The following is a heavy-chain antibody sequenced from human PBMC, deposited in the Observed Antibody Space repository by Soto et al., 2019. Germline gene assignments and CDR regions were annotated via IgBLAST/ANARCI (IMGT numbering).Heavy chain of an antibody. D-gene: IGHD6-13*01. CDR3: ARSESGSWYYYDYMDV. V-gene: IGHV1-69*05. CDR1: GGTFSSYA. J-gene: IGHJ6*03. CDR2: IIPIFGTT. Sequence: SVKVSCKASGGTFSSYAINWVRQAPGQGLEWMGGIIPIFGTTKYSQKFQGRVTITRDASASTAYMELSSLRSEDTAVYYCARSESGSWYYYDYMDVWGKGTTVTVSS.